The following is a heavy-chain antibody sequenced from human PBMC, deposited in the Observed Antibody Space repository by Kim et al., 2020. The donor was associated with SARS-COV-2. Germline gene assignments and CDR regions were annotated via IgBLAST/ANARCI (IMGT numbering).Heavy chain of an antibody. CDR3: ARQSFGRFGDLVPDY. J-gene: IGHJ4*02. Sequence: SETLSLTCTVSGGSISSYYWSWIRQPPGKGLEWIGYIYYSGSTNYNPSLKSRVTISVDTSKNQFSLKLSSVTAADTAVYYCARQSFGRFGDLVPDYWGQGTLVTVSS. V-gene: IGHV4-59*08. CDR1: GGSISSYY. CDR2: IYYSGST. D-gene: IGHD3-10*01.